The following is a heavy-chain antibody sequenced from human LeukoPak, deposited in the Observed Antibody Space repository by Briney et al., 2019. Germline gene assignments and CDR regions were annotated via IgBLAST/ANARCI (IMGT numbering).Heavy chain of an antibody. J-gene: IGHJ6*02. CDR3: ARVHYYGSGSQYYYYGMDV. CDR1: GYTFTSYY. Sequence: ASVKVSCKASGYTFTSYYMHWVRQAPGQGLEWMGIINPSGGSTSYAQKFQGRVTMTRDTSTSTVYMELSSLRSEDTAVYYCARVHYYGSGSQYYYYGMDVWGQGTTVTVSS. V-gene: IGHV1-46*01. D-gene: IGHD3-10*01. CDR2: INPSGGST.